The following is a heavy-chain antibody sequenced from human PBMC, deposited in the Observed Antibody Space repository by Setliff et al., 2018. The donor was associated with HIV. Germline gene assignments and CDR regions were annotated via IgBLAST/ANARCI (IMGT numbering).Heavy chain of an antibody. CDR2: IYYSGST. CDR3: ARRPSPYYYYDSSGYSGGNVDY. V-gene: IGHV4-59*08. D-gene: IGHD3-22*01. CDR1: GDSISSHY. J-gene: IGHJ4*02. Sequence: SETLSLTCPVSGDSISSHYWNWIRQPPGKALEWIGYIYYSGSTNYNPSFKSRVTISIDTSKNLFFLTVRSVTAADTAVYYCARRPSPYYYYDSSGYSGGNVDYWGQGTLVTVSS.